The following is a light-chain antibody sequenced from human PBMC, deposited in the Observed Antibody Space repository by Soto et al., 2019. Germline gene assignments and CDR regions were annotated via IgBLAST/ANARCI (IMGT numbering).Light chain of an antibody. CDR2: EVS. Sequence: QSALTQPASVSGSPGQSITISCTGTSSDVGGYKYVSWYQQHPGKAPKLMIYEVSNRPSGVSNRFSGPKSGNTASLTISGLQAEDEADYYCSSYTSSSTYVFGTGTKVTVL. V-gene: IGLV2-14*01. J-gene: IGLJ1*01. CDR3: SSYTSSSTYV. CDR1: SSDVGGYKY.